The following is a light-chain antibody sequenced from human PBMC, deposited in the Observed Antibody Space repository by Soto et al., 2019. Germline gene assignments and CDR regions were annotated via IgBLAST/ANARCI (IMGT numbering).Light chain of an antibody. V-gene: IGLV1-44*01. CDR2: NNY. CDR1: SSNIGRNP. CDR3: TGWDDSLDGFV. Sequence: SVLTQPPSASGTPGQRVTISCSGSSSNIGRNPVNWYQQLPGTAPKLLIYNNYQRPSGVPDRFSGSKSGTSASLAISGLQSEDEADYYCTGWDDSLDGFVFGTGTKLTVL. J-gene: IGLJ1*01.